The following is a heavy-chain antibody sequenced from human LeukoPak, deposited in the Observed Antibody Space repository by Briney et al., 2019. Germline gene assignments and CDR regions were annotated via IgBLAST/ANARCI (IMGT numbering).Heavy chain of an antibody. J-gene: IGHJ6*03. D-gene: IGHD6-19*01. CDR1: GFTFSSYA. CDR2: ISYDGSNK. CDR3: ARDSGTSGWSDYSYYYMDV. V-gene: IGHV3-30*04. Sequence: GGSLRLSCAASGFTFSSYAMHWVRQAPGKGLEWVALISYDGSNKYYADSVKGRFTISRDNSKNTLYLQMNSLRAEDTAVYYCARDSGTSGWSDYSYYYMDVWGKGTTVTVSS.